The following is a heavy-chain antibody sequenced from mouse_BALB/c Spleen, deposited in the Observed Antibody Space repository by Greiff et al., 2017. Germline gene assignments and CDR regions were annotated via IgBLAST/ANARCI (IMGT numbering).Heavy chain of an antibody. J-gene: IGHJ4*01. CDR2: ISDGGSYT. V-gene: IGHV5-4*02. D-gene: IGHD1-1*01. CDR3: ARVELRLDYAMDY. Sequence: EVKLMESGGGLVKPGGSLKLSCAASGFTFSDYYMYWVRQTPEKRLEWVATISDGGSYTYYPDSVKGRFTISRDNAKNNLYLQMSSLKSEDTAMYYCARVELRLDYAMDYWGQGTSVTVSS. CDR1: GFTFSDYY.